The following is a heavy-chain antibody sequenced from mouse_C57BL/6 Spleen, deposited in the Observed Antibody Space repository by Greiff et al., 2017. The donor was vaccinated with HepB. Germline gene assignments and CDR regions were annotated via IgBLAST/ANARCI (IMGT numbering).Heavy chain of an antibody. CDR1: GYTFTSYW. Sequence: QVQLQQPGAELVKPGASVKMSCKASGYTFTSYWIPWVKQRPGQGLEWIGDIYPGSGSTNYNEKFKSKATLTVDTSSSTAYMQLSSLTSEDSAVYDCAREGYYDAMDYWGQGTSVTVSS. CDR2: IYPGSGST. V-gene: IGHV1-55*01. J-gene: IGHJ4*01. CDR3: AREGYYDAMDY.